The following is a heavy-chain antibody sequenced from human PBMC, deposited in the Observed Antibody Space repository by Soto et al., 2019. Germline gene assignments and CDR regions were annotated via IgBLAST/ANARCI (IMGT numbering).Heavy chain of an antibody. CDR1: GGTFNNYA. J-gene: IGHJ4*02. V-gene: IGHV1-69*05. Sequence: SVKVSCKASGGTFNNYAISWVRQAPGQGLELMRGIIPIFGTANYAQKLQGRVTMTTDTSTSTAYMELRSLRSDDTAVYYCARESLVTMVRGGFDYWGQGTLVTVSS. CDR2: IIPIFGTA. D-gene: IGHD3-10*01. CDR3: ARESLVTMVRGGFDY.